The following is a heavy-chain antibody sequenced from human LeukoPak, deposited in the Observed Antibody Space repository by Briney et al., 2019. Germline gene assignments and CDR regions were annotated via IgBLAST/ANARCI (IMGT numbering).Heavy chain of an antibody. CDR3: ARDWAAAGTELFDY. J-gene: IGHJ4*02. V-gene: IGHV4-4*07. CDR1: GGSISSYY. CDR2: IYTSGST. D-gene: IGHD6-13*01. Sequence: PSETLSLTCTVSGGSISSYYWSWIRQPAGKGLEWIGRIYTSGSTNYNPSLKSRVTMSVDTSKNQFSLKLSSVTAADTAVYYCARDWAAAGTELFDYWGQGTLVTVSS.